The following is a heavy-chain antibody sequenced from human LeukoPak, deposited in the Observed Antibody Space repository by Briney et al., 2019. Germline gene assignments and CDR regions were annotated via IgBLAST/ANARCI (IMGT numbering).Heavy chain of an antibody. J-gene: IGHJ4*02. CDR3: ARASWRSSWYFDY. CDR1: GGSIRSGDYY. D-gene: IGHD6-13*01. Sequence: PSQTLSLTCTVSGGSIRSGDYYWSWIRQPPGKGLEWIGYIYYSGSTYYNPSLKSRVTISVDTFKNQFSLKLSSVTAADTAVYYCARASWRSSWYFDYWGQGTLVTVSS. CDR2: IYYSGST. V-gene: IGHV4-30-4*01.